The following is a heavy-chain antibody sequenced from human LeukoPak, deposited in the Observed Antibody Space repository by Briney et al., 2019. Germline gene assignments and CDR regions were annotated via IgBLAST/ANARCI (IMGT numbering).Heavy chain of an antibody. CDR2: IYYSGST. Sequence: SETLSLTCTVSGRSIRSYYWSWIRQPPGKGLEWIGYIYYSGSTNYNPSLKSRVTISVDTSKNQFSLKLSSVTAADTAVYYSARAMASGWGPYYFDYWGQGTLVTVSS. J-gene: IGHJ4*02. V-gene: IGHV4-59*01. CDR3: ARAMASGWGPYYFDY. D-gene: IGHD6-19*01. CDR1: GRSIRSYY.